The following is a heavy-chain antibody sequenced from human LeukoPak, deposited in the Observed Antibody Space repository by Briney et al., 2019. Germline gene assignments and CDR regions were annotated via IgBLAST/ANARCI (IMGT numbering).Heavy chain of an antibody. D-gene: IGHD4-17*01. CDR1: GFTFASYA. CDR2: IKSGGYT. Sequence: PGGSLRLSCAASGFTFASYAMVWVRQTPGKGLQWVSAIKSGGYTYYADSVQGRFTMSGDNSKNTLFLQMNSLRAEDTAVYYCARDPNGDYIGAFDFQRWGQGTQVTVSS. J-gene: IGHJ1*01. V-gene: IGHV3-23*01. CDR3: ARDPNGDYIGAFDFQR.